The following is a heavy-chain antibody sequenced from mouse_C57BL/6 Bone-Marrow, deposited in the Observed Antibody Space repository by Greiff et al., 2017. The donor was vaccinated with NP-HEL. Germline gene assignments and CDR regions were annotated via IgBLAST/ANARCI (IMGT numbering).Heavy chain of an antibody. J-gene: IGHJ3*01. Sequence: VKLMESGAELVRPGASVTLSCKASGYTFTDYEMHWVKQTPVHGLEWIGAIDPETGGTAYNQKFKGKAILTADKSSSTAYMELRSLTSEDSAVYCCTRLAYWGQGTLVTVSA. CDR1: GYTFTDYE. CDR2: IDPETGGT. CDR3: TRLAY. V-gene: IGHV1-15*01.